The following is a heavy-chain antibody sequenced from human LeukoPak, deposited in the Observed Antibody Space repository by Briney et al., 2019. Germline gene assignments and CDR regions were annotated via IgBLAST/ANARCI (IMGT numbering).Heavy chain of an antibody. J-gene: IGHJ6*03. D-gene: IGHD5-12*01. Sequence: PSETLSLTCTVSGGSISNYYWSWIRQPPGKELEWIGYIFYSGNTNYNPSLKSRLNISVDTSKNQFSLKLSSVTAADTAVYYCARHGATHYYYYYMDVWGKGTTVTVSS. CDR2: IFYSGNT. V-gene: IGHV4-59*08. CDR3: ARHGATHYYYYYMDV. CDR1: GGSISNYY.